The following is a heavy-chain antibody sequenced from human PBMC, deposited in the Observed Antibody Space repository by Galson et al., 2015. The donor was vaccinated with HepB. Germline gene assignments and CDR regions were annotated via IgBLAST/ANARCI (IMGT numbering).Heavy chain of an antibody. Sequence: ETLSLTCTVSGGSISSYYWSWIRQPPGKGLEWIGYIYYSGSTNYNPSLKSRVTISVDTSKNQFSLKLSSVTAADTAVYYCARVPAAPGWSAYYYYMDVWGKGTTVTVSS. CDR2: IYYSGST. V-gene: IGHV4-59*01. D-gene: IGHD2-2*01. J-gene: IGHJ6*03. CDR1: GGSISSYY. CDR3: ARVPAAPGWSAYYYYMDV.